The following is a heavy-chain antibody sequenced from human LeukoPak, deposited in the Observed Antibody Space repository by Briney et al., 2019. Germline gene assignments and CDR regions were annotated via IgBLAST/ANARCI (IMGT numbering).Heavy chain of an antibody. V-gene: IGHV3-30-3*01. CDR3: ASGPDYYDSSSYIDY. J-gene: IGHJ4*02. CDR2: ISYDRSNK. D-gene: IGHD3-22*01. Sequence: GGSLRLSCAASGFTFSSYAMHWVRQAPGKGLEWVAVISYDRSNKYYADSVKGRFTICRDNSKNTLYLQMNSLRAEDTAVYYCASGPDYYDSSSYIDYWGQGTLVTVSS. CDR1: GFTFSSYA.